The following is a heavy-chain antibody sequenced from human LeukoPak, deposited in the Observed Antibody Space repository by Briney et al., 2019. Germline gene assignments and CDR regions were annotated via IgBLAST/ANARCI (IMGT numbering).Heavy chain of an antibody. CDR1: GFTFSTYA. Sequence: GGSLKLSCAASGFTFSTYAMTWVRQAPGKGLEWVSGINSNGDEIYYADSVRGRFTISRDNSSNALYLQMDSLRTEDTAVYYCANWIGSSSRDYWGQGTLVTVSS. V-gene: IGHV3-23*01. D-gene: IGHD6-6*01. CDR2: INSNGDEI. J-gene: IGHJ4*02. CDR3: ANWIGSSSRDY.